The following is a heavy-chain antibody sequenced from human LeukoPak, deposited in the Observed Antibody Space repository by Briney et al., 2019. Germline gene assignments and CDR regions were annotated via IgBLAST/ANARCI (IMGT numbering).Heavy chain of an antibody. CDR1: GYTFTSNY. CDR2: ISPSGGST. D-gene: IGHD5-24*01. J-gene: IGHJ1*01. V-gene: IGHV1-46*01. CDR3: ARDEDGYNL. Sequence: GASVKVSCKAFGYTFTSNYMHWVRQAPGQGPEWMGVISPSGGSTNYAQKFQGRVTITADKSTSTAYMELSSLRSEDTAVYYCARDEDGYNLWGQGTLVTVSS.